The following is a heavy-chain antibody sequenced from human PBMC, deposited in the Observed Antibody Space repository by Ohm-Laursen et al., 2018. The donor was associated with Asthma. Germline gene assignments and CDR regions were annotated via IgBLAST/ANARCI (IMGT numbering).Heavy chain of an antibody. CDR3: ARTPNYYDSSGYYSYYFDY. CDR2: IDYSGST. CDR1: GSSISSGGDY. J-gene: IGHJ4*02. V-gene: IGHV4-31*03. Sequence: TLSLTCIVSGSSISSGGDYLSWIRQHPGKGLEWIGYIDYSGSTYYNPSLKSRVSISRNLFSLKLSSVTAADTAVYYCARTPNYYDSSGYYSYYFDYWGQGTLVTVSS. D-gene: IGHD3-22*01.